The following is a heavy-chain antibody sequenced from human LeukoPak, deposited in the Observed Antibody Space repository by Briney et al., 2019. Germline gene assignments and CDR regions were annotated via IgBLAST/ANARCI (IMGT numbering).Heavy chain of an antibody. D-gene: IGHD3-10*01. CDR3: ARVSSGSGSYRTLLSY. V-gene: IGHV3-74*01. CDR1: GFTFSRYW. Sequence: GGSLRLSCVASGFTFSRYWMHWVRQAPGKGLEWVSRSNGDGSSTSYADSVKGRFTISRDNAKNSLYLQMNSLRAEDTAVYYCARVSSGSGSYRTLLSYWGQGTLVTVSS. CDR2: SNGDGSST. J-gene: IGHJ4*02.